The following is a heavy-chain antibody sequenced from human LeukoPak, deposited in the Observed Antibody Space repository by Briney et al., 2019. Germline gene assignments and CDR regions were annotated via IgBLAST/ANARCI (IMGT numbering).Heavy chain of an antibody. V-gene: IGHV4-30-2*01. D-gene: IGHD3-10*01. CDR3: ARGTPDYYGSGSYYLAYGMDV. J-gene: IGHJ6*04. CDR1: GGSISSGGYS. CDR2: IYHSGST. Sequence: SQTLSLTCAVSGGSISSGGYSWSWIRQPPGKGLEWIGYIYHSGSTYYNPSLKSRVIISVDRSKNQFSLKLSSVTAADTAVYYCARGTPDYYGSGSYYLAYGMDVWGKGTTVTVSS.